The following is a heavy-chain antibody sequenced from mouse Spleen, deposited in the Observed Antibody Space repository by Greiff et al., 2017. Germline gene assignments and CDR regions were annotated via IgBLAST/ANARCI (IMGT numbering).Heavy chain of an antibody. CDR2: IYPGSGNT. D-gene: IGHD1-1*01. V-gene: IGHV1-76*01. Sequence: QVQLQQSGAELVRPGASVKLSCKASGYTFTDYYINWVKQRPGQGLEWIARIYPGSGNTYYNEKFKGKATLTAEKSSSTAYMQLSSLTSEDSAVYFCAREVGITTVVANYFDYWGQGTTLTVSS. J-gene: IGHJ2*01. CDR3: AREVGITTVVANYFDY. CDR1: GYTFTDYY.